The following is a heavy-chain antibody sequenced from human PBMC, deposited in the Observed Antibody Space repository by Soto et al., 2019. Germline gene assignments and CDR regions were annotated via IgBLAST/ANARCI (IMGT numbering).Heavy chain of an antibody. V-gene: IGHV3-23*01. Sequence: PGGSLRLSCASSGFTFSSYAMSWVRQAPGKGLEWVSAISGSGGSTYYADSVKGRFTISRDNSKNTLYLQMNSLRAEDTAVYYCAKEGIGYYDSSDHDFDYWGQGTLVTVSS. CDR3: AKEGIGYYDSSDHDFDY. D-gene: IGHD3-22*01. CDR2: ISGSGGST. CDR1: GFTFSSYA. J-gene: IGHJ4*02.